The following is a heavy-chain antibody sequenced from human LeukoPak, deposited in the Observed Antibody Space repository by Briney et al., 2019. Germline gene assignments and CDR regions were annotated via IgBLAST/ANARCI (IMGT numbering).Heavy chain of an antibody. V-gene: IGHV1-8*01. Sequence: GASVKVSCKASGYTFTSYDINWVRQATGQGLEWMGWMNPNSGNTGYARKFQGRVTMTRNTSISTAYMELSSLRSEDTAVYYCARALEMATIIYWGQGTLVTVSS. J-gene: IGHJ4*02. CDR1: GYTFTSYD. CDR2: MNPNSGNT. D-gene: IGHD5-24*01. CDR3: ARALEMATIIY.